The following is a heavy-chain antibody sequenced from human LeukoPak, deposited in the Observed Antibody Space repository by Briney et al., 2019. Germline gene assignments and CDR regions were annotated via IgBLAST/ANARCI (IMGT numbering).Heavy chain of an antibody. V-gene: IGHV3-11*01. CDR2: IISSGSTI. J-gene: IGHJ4*02. D-gene: IGHD3-3*01. CDR1: GFTFSDYY. Sequence: PGGSLRLSCAASGFTFSDYYMSWIRQAPGKGLEWVSYIISSGSTIYYADSVKGRFTISRDNAKNSLYLQMNSLRAEDTAVYYCARDRLRIFGVVTYMFDYWGQGTLVTVSS. CDR3: ARDRLRIFGVVTYMFDY.